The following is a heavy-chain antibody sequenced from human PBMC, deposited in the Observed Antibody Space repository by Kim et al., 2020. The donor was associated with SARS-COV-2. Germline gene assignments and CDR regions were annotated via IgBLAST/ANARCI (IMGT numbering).Heavy chain of an antibody. CDR1: GFTFDDYA. D-gene: IGHD3-10*01. V-gene: IGHV3-9*01. J-gene: IGHJ5*02. CDR2: ISWNSGSI. CDR3: AKDNDPIWFGDLNWFDP. Sequence: GGSLRLSCAASGFTFDDYAMHWVRQAPGKGLEWVSGISWNSGSIGYADSVNGRFTISRDNAKNSLYLQMNSLRAEDTALYYCAKDNDPIWFGDLNWFDPWGQGTLVTVSS.